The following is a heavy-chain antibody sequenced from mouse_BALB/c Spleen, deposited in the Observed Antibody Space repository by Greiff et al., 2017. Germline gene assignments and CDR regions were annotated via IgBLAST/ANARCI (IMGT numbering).Heavy chain of an antibody. CDR3: ARIYGSSYWYFDV. V-gene: IGHV2-2*02. CDR2: IWSGGST. Sequence: VKLMESGPGLVQPSQSLSITCTVSGFSLTSYGVHWVRQSPGKGLEWLGVIWSGGSTDYNAAFISRLSISKDNSKSQVFFKMNSLQANDTAIYYCARIYGSSYWYFDVWGAGTTVTVSS. J-gene: IGHJ1*01. CDR1: GFSLTSYG. D-gene: IGHD1-1*01.